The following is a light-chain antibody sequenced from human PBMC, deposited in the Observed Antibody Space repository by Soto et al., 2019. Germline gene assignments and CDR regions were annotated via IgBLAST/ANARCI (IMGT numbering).Light chain of an antibody. CDR3: QSYHISTLV. J-gene: IGLJ2*01. Sequence: NFMLTQPHSVSESPGKTVTISCTRSSGSIASNSVQWYQQRPGSAPTGLIYENNRRPSGVPDRFSGSIDSSSNSASLTISGLKPEDEADYYCQSYHISTLVFGGGTKLTVL. CDR2: ENN. CDR1: SGSIASNS. V-gene: IGLV6-57*03.